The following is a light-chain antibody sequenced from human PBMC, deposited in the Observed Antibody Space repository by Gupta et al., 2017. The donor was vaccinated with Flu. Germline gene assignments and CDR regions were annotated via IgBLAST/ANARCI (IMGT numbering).Light chain of an antibody. CDR3: RAYTSSSTVV. CDR1: SSDVGGYNY. V-gene: IGLV2-14*01. J-gene: IGLJ2*01. Sequence: SALTQPASVSGSPGQSITISCTGTSSDVGGYNYVSWYQQHPGKAPNLMIYEVSNRPSGVATRFSGSKSGNTASLTISGRKEEDEADYYCRAYTSSSTVVFGGGTKLTVL. CDR2: EVS.